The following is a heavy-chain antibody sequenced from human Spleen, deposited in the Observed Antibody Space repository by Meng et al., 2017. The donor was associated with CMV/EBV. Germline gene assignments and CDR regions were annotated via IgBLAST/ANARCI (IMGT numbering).Heavy chain of an antibody. CDR1: GFTISVYG. V-gene: IGHV3-21*01. CDR2: ISSSSSYI. J-gene: IGHJ6*02. D-gene: IGHD3-3*01. Sequence: GGSLRLSCAASGFTISVYGMHWVRQAPGKGLEWVSSISSSSSYIYYADSVKGRFTISRDNAKNSLYLQINSLRAEDTAVYYCARGRLAEDFGVSFYYNGMDVWGQGTTVTVSS. CDR3: ARGRLAEDFGVSFYYNGMDV.